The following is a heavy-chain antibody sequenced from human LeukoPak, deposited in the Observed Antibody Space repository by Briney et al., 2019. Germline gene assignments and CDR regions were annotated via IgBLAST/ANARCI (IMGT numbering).Heavy chain of an antibody. CDR1: GYTFTGYY. CDR2: INPNSGGT. V-gene: IGHV1-2*04. CDR3: ARDSRSEYYDSSGFDAFDI. D-gene: IGHD3-22*01. Sequence: GASVKVSCKASGYTFTGYYMHWVRQAPGQGLEWMGWINPNSGGTNYAQKFQGWVTMTRDTSINTAYTELSRLRSDDTAVYYCARDSRSEYYDSSGFDAFDIWGQGTMVTVSS. J-gene: IGHJ3*02.